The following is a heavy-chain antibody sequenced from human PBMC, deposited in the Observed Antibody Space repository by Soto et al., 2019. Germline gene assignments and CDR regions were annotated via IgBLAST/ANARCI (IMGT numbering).Heavy chain of an antibody. J-gene: IGHJ4*02. CDR2: ISGSGGST. CDR3: ASDYPLLRGGNFDS. V-gene: IGHV3-23*01. D-gene: IGHD2-21*01. Sequence: GGSLRISCAASGFTFSSYAMSWVRQAPGKGLEWVSAISGSGGSTYYADSVKGRFTISRDNSKNTLYLQMNSLRAEDTAVYYCASDYPLLRGGNFDSWGQGTPVTVSS. CDR1: GFTFSSYA.